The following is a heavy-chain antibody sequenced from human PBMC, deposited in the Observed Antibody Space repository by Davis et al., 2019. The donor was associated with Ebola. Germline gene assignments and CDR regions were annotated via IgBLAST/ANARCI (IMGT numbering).Heavy chain of an antibody. CDR2: INEDGSGK. V-gene: IGHV3-7*03. CDR1: EFTFSNYW. CDR3: ARGRTLAY. D-gene: IGHD3-10*01. J-gene: IGHJ4*02. Sequence: GESLMISCAVSEFTFSNYWMSWLRQAPGKGLEWVANINEDGSGKYYVDSVKGRFTISRDNAENSLFLQMNSLRAEDTAVYFCARGRTLAYWGQGTLVTVSS.